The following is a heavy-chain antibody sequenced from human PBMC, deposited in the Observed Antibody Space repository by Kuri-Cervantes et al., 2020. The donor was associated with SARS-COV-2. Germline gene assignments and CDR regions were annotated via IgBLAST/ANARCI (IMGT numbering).Heavy chain of an antibody. J-gene: IGHJ3*02. CDR3: ARQYLAVAPNAFDI. CDR1: GYSISSGYY. CDR2: IYYSGST. V-gene: IGHV4-38-2*01. Sequence: SETLSLTCAVSGYSISSGYYWGWIRQPPGEGLEWIGSIYYSGSTYYNPSLKSRVTISVDTSKNQFSLKLSSVTAADTAVYYCARQYLAVAPNAFDIWGQGTMVTVSS. D-gene: IGHD6-19*01.